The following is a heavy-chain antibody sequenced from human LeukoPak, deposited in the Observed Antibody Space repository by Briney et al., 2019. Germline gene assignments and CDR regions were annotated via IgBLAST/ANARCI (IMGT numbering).Heavy chain of an antibody. D-gene: IGHD3-22*01. J-gene: IGHJ3*02. CDR2: ISSSGSTI. CDR1: GFTFSSYE. Sequence: GGSLRLSCAASGFTFSSYEMNWVRQAPGKGLEWVSYISSSGSTIYYADSVKGRFTISRDNAKNSLYLQMNSLRAEDTAVYYCASSGSYYYDSSGSKPQGAFDIWGQGTMVTVSS. V-gene: IGHV3-48*03. CDR3: ASSGSYYYDSSGSKPQGAFDI.